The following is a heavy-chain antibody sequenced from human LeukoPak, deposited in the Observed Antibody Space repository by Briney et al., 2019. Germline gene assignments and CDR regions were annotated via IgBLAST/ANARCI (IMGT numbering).Heavy chain of an antibody. CDR2: IYFSRAT. Sequence: SETLSLTCTVSGGYISTYYWSWIRQPPGKGLEWIGYIYFSRATMYNPSLKSRVTISGDTSKNQFSLKVSSVTAADTAVYYCARDSRRELLHAFDIWGQGTMVTVSS. CDR3: ARDSRRELLHAFDI. V-gene: IGHV4-59*01. CDR1: GGYISTYY. J-gene: IGHJ3*02. D-gene: IGHD1-26*01.